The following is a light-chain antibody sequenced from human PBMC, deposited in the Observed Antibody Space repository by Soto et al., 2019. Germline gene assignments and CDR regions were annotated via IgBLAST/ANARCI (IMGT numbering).Light chain of an antibody. Sequence: QSALTQPRSVSGSPGQSVTISCIGTTSDVGGYNYVSWYQQHPDKAPKLLIYDVSKRPSGVPDRFSGSKSGNTASLTISGLQAEDEADYYCCSYAGSSTHYVFGTGTKLTVL. V-gene: IGLV2-11*01. CDR1: TSDVGGYNY. CDR3: CSYAGSSTHYV. CDR2: DVS. J-gene: IGLJ1*01.